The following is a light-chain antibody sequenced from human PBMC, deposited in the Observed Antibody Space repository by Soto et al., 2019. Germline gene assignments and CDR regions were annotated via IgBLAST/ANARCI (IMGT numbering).Light chain of an antibody. Sequence: EIVLTQSPGTLSLSPGERATLSCRASQSFSSGYLAWYQQKPGQTPRLLIYGASTRATGIPDRFSGSGSGTEFTLIISRLEPEEFGVYYCQQYGGSFPWTFGQGTKLEIK. J-gene: IGKJ2*02. CDR3: QQYGGSFPWT. CDR2: GAS. V-gene: IGKV3-20*01. CDR1: QSFSSGY.